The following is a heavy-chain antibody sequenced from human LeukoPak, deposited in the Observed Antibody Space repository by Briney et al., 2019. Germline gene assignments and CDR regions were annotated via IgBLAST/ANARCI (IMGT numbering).Heavy chain of an antibody. D-gene: IGHD4-17*01. V-gene: IGHV3-53*01. Sequence: GGSLRLSCAASGLTGSHNYVSWVRQAPGKGLEWVSAIHTSGDTCYADSVKGRFTISRDTSKNTLYLQINSLRVENTAVYYCIVFGDSNHWGQGTLVTVSS. CDR1: GLTGSHNY. CDR3: IVFGDSNH. CDR2: IHTSGDT. J-gene: IGHJ5*02.